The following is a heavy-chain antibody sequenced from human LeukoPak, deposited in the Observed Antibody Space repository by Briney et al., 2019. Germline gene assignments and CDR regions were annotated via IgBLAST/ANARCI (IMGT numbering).Heavy chain of an antibody. J-gene: IGHJ4*02. D-gene: IGHD2-2*01. Sequence: PGGSLRLSCAASGFSFSSHWVHWVRQAPGKGLEWVSAITSGGLTFYADSVKGRFTISRDNSINTLYLQMNSLRADDTAVYYCAKPFRDCSSATCYVSFDYWGQGTLVTVSS. CDR2: ITSGGLT. CDR3: AKPFRDCSSATCYVSFDY. V-gene: IGHV3-23*01. CDR1: GFSFSSHW.